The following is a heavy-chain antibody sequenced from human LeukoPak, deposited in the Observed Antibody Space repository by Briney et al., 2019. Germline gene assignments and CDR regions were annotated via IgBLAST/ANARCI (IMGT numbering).Heavy chain of an antibody. Sequence: SETLSLTCVVYGGSFSGYYWSWIRQPPGKGLEWIGEINYSGSTNYNPSLKSRVTISVDTSKNQFSLKLSSVTAADTAVYYCARGGDYYDSSGYYVFDYWGQGTLVTVSS. D-gene: IGHD3-22*01. CDR3: ARGGDYYDSSGYYVFDY. V-gene: IGHV4-34*01. J-gene: IGHJ4*02. CDR2: INYSGST. CDR1: GGSFSGYY.